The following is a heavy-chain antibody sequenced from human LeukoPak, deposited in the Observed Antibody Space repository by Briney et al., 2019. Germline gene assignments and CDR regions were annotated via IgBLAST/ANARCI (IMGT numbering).Heavy chain of an antibody. Sequence: PGGSLRLSCAGSGFTFTSYTINWVRQAPGKGLGWVSSISNSGSYRYYGDSVKGRFTISRDNARNSLFLQMNSLRAEDTAVYFCARRGGTNPYYFDYWGQGTLVTVSS. CDR1: GFTFTSYT. V-gene: IGHV3-21*01. D-gene: IGHD2-2*01. J-gene: IGHJ4*02. CDR3: ARRGGTNPYYFDY. CDR2: ISNSGSYR.